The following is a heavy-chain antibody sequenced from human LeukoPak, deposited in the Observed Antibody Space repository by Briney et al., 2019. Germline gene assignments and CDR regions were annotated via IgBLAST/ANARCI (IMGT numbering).Heavy chain of an antibody. V-gene: IGHV1-18*01. Sequence: GASVKVSCKASGYTFTSYGITWVRQAPGQGLEWMGWISAYNGNTNYAQKFQGRVTMTTDTSTSTGCMELRSLRSDDTAVYYCARLVSSSWYGMDWGQGTLVTVSS. J-gene: IGHJ4*02. CDR2: ISAYNGNT. CDR3: ARLVSSSWYGMD. CDR1: GYTFTSYG. D-gene: IGHD6-13*01.